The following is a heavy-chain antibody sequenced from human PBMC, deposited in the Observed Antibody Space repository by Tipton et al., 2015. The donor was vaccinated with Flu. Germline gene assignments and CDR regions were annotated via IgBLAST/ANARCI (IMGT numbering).Heavy chain of an antibody. J-gene: IGHJ3*01. CDR1: GFTFDTYS. CDR2: ITSHGNYI. CDR3: SATANDAFDF. D-gene: IGHD5-18*01. Sequence: SGFTFDTYSMNWVRQAPGKGLEWIASITSHGNYIYYADSLRGRFTISRDNAKHSLFLHLHSLRVEDTALYYCSATANDAFDFWGQGTLVTVSS. V-gene: IGHV3-21*01.